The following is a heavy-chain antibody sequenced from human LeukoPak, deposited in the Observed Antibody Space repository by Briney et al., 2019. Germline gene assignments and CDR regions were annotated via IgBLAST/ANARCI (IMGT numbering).Heavy chain of an antibody. J-gene: IGHJ4*02. D-gene: IGHD5-12*01. CDR3: ARLGGYIPSPYDY. V-gene: IGHV5-51*01. CDR1: GYSFTSYW. CDR2: IYPGDSDA. Sequence: GESLKISCKGSGYSFTSYWIGWVRQMPGKGLEWMGIIYPGDSDARYSPSFQGQVTISADKSITTAYLQWNSLKASDTAMYYCARLGGYIPSPYDYWGQGTLVTVSS.